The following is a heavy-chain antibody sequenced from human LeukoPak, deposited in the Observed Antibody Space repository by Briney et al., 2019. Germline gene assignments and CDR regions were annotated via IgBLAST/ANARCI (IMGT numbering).Heavy chain of an antibody. CDR3: ARDTDFDDSSGFDY. D-gene: IGHD3-22*01. CDR2: INWNGGST. Sequence: GGSLRLSCAASGFTFDDYGMSWVRQAPGKGLEWVSSINWNGGSTGYADSVKGRFTISRDNAKNSLYLQMNSLRAEDTAVYYCARDTDFDDSSGFDYWGQGTLVTVSS. CDR1: GFTFDDYG. V-gene: IGHV3-20*04. J-gene: IGHJ4*02.